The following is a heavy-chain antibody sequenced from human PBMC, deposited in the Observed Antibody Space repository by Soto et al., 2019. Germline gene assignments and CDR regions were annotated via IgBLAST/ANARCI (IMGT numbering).Heavy chain of an antibody. CDR2: IRSKAYGGTT. CDR1: GFTLGDYA. D-gene: IGHD3-3*01. V-gene: IGHV3-49*04. CDR3: TRFYDFWSGYYNGRGMDV. Sequence: GSLILSCTASGFTLGDYAMSWVRQAPGKGLDWVGFIRSKAYGGTTEYAASVKGRFTISRDDSKSIAYLQMNSLKTEDTAVYYCTRFYDFWSGYYNGRGMDVWGQGTTVTVSS. J-gene: IGHJ6*02.